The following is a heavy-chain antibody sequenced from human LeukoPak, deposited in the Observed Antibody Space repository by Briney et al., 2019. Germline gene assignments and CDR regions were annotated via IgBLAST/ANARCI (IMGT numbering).Heavy chain of an antibody. CDR3: ARGLPGGFDY. D-gene: IGHD3-16*01. CDR2: ISYDGSNK. J-gene: IGHJ4*02. CDR1: GFTFSSYS. Sequence: GGSLRLSCAASGFTFSSYSMNWVRQAPGKGLEWVAVISYDGSNKHYTDSVKGRFTISRDNSKNTLYLQMNSLRAGDTAVYYCARGLPGGFDYWGQGTLVTVSS. V-gene: IGHV3-30*03.